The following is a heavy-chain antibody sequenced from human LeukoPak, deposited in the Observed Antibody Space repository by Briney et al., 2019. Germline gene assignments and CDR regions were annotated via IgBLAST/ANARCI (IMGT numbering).Heavy chain of an antibody. J-gene: IGHJ3*02. CDR2: INPNSGGT. CDR3: ASLYYYDSSGPPDAFDI. Sequence: GASVKVSCKASGYTFTGYYMHWVRQAPGQGLEWMGRINPNSGGTNYAQKFQGRVTMTRDTSTSTVYMELSSLRSEDTAVYYCASLYYYDSSGPPDAFDIWGQGTMVTVSS. V-gene: IGHV1-2*06. D-gene: IGHD3-22*01. CDR1: GYTFTGYY.